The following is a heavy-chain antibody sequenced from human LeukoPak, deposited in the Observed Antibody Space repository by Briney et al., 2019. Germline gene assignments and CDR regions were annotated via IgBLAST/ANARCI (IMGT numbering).Heavy chain of an antibody. J-gene: IGHJ4*02. CDR3: ARAGFCSTTTCYNPFDY. CDR2: ITDTGFAT. CDR1: GFTFSNYA. Sequence: GGSLRLSCAASGFTFSNYAMTWVRQAPGKGLEWVSGITDTGFATFYADSVRGRFTISRDNSRNTPYLQMDSLRAEDTAVYYCARAGFCSTTTCYNPFDYWGQGTRVTVSS. D-gene: IGHD2-2*01. V-gene: IGHV3-23*01.